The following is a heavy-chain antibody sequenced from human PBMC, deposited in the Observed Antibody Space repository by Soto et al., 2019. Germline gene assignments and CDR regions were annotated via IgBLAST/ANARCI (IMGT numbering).Heavy chain of an antibody. D-gene: IGHD6-13*01. CDR2: VRASGETT. Sequence: LRLSCAASGFTFSSFAMSWVRQAPGKGLEWVSTVRASGETTSYADSVKGRFTVSRDNSNSTLFLHMNSLRVEDTALYYCAKVRYRSWYFDNWGQGTLVTVSS. J-gene: IGHJ4*02. V-gene: IGHV3-23*01. CDR1: GFTFSSFA. CDR3: AKVRYRSWYFDN.